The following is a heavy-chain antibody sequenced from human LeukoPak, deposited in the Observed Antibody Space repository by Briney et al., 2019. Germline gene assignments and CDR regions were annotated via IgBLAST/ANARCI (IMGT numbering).Heavy chain of an antibody. V-gene: IGHV4-39*07. CDR3: ARDRSWFHP. Sequence: SETLSLTCTVSGGSISSSSYYWGWIRQPPGKGLEWIGSIYYSGSTYYNPSLKSRVTISVDTSKNQFSLKLSSVTAADTAVYYCARDRSWFHPWGQGTLVTVSS. CDR2: IYYSGST. CDR1: GGSISSSSYY. J-gene: IGHJ5*02.